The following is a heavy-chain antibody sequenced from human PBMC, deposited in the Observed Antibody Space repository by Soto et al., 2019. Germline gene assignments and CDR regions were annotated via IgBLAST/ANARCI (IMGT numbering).Heavy chain of an antibody. CDR1: GFTFTRYS. V-gene: IGHV3-21*06. CDR2: ISSTTNYI. CDR3: ARESEDLTSKFDY. Sequence: VGSLRLSCAVSGFTFTRYSMNWVRQAPGKGLEWVSSISSTTNYIYYGDSMKGRFTISRDNAKNSLYLEMNSLRAEDTAVYYCARESEDLTSKFDYWGQGTLVTVSS. J-gene: IGHJ4*02.